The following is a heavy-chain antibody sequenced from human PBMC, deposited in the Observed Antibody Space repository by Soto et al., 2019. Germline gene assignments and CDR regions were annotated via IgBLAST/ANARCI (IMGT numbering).Heavy chain of an antibody. CDR2: IWYDGSNK. D-gene: IGHD6-6*01. Sequence: PGGSLRLSCAASGFTFSSYGMHWVRQAPGKGLEWVAVIWYDGSNKYYADSVKGRFTISRDNSKNTLYLQMNSLRAEDTAVYYCARDQRTRSPYSSSSSFDYWGQGTLVTVSS. V-gene: IGHV3-33*01. CDR3: ARDQRTRSPYSSSSSFDY. CDR1: GFTFSSYG. J-gene: IGHJ4*02.